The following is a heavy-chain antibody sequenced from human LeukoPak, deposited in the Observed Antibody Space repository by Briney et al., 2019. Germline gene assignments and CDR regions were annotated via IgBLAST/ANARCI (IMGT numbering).Heavy chain of an antibody. CDR2: IYYSGST. Sequence: SETLSLTCTVSGGSISSSSYYWGWIRQPPRKGLEWIGSIYYSGSTYYNPSLKSRVTISVDTSKNQFSLKLSSVTAADTAVYYCARDPGDSGSYFDYWGQGTLVTVSS. CDR1: GGSISSSSYY. D-gene: IGHD1-26*01. CDR3: ARDPGDSGSYFDY. J-gene: IGHJ4*02. V-gene: IGHV4-39*07.